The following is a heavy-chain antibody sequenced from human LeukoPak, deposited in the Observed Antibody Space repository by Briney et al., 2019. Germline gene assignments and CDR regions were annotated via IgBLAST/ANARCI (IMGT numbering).Heavy chain of an antibody. V-gene: IGHV3-30*02. J-gene: IGHJ4*02. Sequence: GGSLSLSCAAPGFAFTTYGMHWVRQAPGKGLERVAFIRDHGTNKYNAGSAKGRFTISRDNSKNTLHLQMKSLRTEDTAVYYCAKDHCGSCSGDDYFDHWGQGTLVTVSS. CDR3: AKDHCGSCSGDDYFDH. D-gene: IGHD2-15*01. CDR2: IRDHGTNK. CDR1: GFAFTTYG.